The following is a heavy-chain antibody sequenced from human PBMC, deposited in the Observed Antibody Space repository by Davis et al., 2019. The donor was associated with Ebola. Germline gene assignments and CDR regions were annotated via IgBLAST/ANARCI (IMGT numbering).Heavy chain of an antibody. CDR1: GGSFSGYY. D-gene: IGHD4-17*01. CDR2: INHSGST. V-gene: IGHV4-34*01. Sequence: SETLSLTCAVYGGSFSGYYWSWIRQPPGKGLEWIGEINHSGSTNYNPSLKSRVTISVDTSKNQFSLKLSSVTAADTAVYYCAADYDFIYWGQGTLVTVSS. CDR3: AADYDFIY. J-gene: IGHJ4*02.